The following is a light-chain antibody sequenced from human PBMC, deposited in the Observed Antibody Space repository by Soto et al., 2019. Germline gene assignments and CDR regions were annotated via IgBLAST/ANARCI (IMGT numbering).Light chain of an antibody. CDR1: SSNVGSNT. J-gene: IGLJ1*01. V-gene: IGLV1-44*01. CDR2: SND. Sequence: QSVVTQPPSASGTPGQRVTVSCSGSSSNVGSNTVNCYQQLPGKAPRLLIYSNDQRPSGVPDRFSGSKSGTSASLAISGLQSEDEADYYCAAWDDSLIGYVFGTGTKLTVL. CDR3: AAWDDSLIGYV.